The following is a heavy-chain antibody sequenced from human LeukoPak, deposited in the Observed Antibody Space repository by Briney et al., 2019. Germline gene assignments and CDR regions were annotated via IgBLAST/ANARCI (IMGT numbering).Heavy chain of an antibody. CDR2: IYDSGST. V-gene: IGHV4-30-2*01. CDR1: GISISSGGYS. J-gene: IGHJ6*03. CDR3: ARGTDTLDIVVVPADTYYMDV. D-gene: IGHD2-2*01. Sequence: PSQTLSLTCVVSGISISSGGYSWSWIRQPPGKGLEWIGCIYDSGSTYYDPSLKSRVTILLDRALNQFSLKLTSVTAADTAVYYCARGTDTLDIVVVPADTYYMDVWGKGTTVTVSS.